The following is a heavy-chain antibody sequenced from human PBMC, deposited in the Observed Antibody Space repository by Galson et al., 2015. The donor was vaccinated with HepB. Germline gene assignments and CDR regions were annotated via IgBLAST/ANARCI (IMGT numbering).Heavy chain of an antibody. CDR1: GGTFSSYA. V-gene: IGHV1-69*01. Sequence: SCKASGGTFSSYAISWVRQAPGQGLEWMGGIIPIFGTANYAQKFQGRVTITADESTSTAYMELSSLRSEDTAVYYCAREGAVAGWFDPWGQGTPVTVSS. CDR3: AREGAVAGWFDP. J-gene: IGHJ5*02. D-gene: IGHD5-12*01. CDR2: IIPIFGTA.